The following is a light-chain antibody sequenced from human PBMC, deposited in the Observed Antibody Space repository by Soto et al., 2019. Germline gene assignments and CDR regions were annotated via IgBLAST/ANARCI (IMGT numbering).Light chain of an antibody. CDR3: GSYTSSSTLYV. CDR1: SSDVGGYNY. Sequence: QSVLTQPASVSGSPGQSITISCTGTSSDVGGYNYVSWYQQHPGKAPKLMIYEVTNRPSGVSDRFSGSKSGNTASLTISGLQVEDEDDYYCGSYTSSSTLYVFGAGTKVTVL. V-gene: IGLV2-14*01. CDR2: EVT. J-gene: IGLJ1*01.